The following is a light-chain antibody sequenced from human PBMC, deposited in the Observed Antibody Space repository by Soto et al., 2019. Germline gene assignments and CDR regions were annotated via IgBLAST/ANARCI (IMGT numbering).Light chain of an antibody. CDR1: ISNIGTNY. V-gene: IGLV1-47*01. Sequence: QSVLTQSPSASGTPGQMVTIACSGTISNIGTNYVYWYQQLPGTAPKVLIDSNDKRPSGVPDRFSGSKSGTSASLAISGLRFEDEADYYCAAWDDRLSGPLFGGGTKLTVL. J-gene: IGLJ2*01. CDR2: SND. CDR3: AAWDDRLSGPL.